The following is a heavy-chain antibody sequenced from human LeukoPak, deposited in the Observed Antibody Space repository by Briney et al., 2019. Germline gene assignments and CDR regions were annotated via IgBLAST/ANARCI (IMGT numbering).Heavy chain of an antibody. CDR2: ISSSGGST. Sequence: GGSLRLSCAASGFTFSSYAMSWVRQAPGKGLEWVSAISSSGGSTYYADSVKGRFTISRDNSKNTLYLRMNSLRAEDTAVYYCATSLPLTMIVFEPHDYWGQGTLVTVSS. CDR3: ATSLPLTMIVFEPHDY. J-gene: IGHJ4*02. D-gene: IGHD3-22*01. V-gene: IGHV3-23*01. CDR1: GFTFSSYA.